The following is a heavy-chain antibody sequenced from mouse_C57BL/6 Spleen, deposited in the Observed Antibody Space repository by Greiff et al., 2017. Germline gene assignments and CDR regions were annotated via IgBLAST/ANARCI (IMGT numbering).Heavy chain of an antibody. CDR2: IDPEDGET. CDR1: GFNIKDYY. Sequence: VQLKQSGAELVKPGASVKLSCTASGFNIKDYYMHWVKQRPEQGLEWIGRIDPEDGETKYDPKFQGKATITADTSSSTAYLQLSSLTSEDTAVYDCAVFITTVVATDYWGQGTTLTVSS. CDR3: AVFITTVVATDY. J-gene: IGHJ2*01. V-gene: IGHV14-2*01. D-gene: IGHD1-1*01.